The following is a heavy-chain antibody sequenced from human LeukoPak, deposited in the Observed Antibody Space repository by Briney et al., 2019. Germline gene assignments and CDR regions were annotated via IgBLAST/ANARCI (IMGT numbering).Heavy chain of an antibody. Sequence: PGGSLRLSCVVSGFTFSNYSMNWVRQAPGKGLEWVSYISSRSSSIYYLDSVKGRFTISRDNAKNTLYLQMNSLRDEDTAVYYCARVIRRCGEFSSDYWGQGTLVTVSS. D-gene: IGHD3-10*01. CDR3: ARVIRRCGEFSSDY. J-gene: IGHJ4*02. CDR2: ISSRSSSI. CDR1: GFTFSNYS. V-gene: IGHV3-48*02.